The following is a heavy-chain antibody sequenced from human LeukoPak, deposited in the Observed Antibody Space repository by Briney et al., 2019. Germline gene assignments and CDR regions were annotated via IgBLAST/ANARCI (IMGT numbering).Heavy chain of an antibody. Sequence: SETLSLTCTVSGGSISSYYWSWIRQPPGKGLEWIGYIYYRGSSNYNPSLKSRLTISVDTSKNQFSLKVISVTAADTAVYYCARGRTGYSSGWYVRYFDYWGRGTLVTVSS. CDR2: IYYRGSS. CDR3: ARGRTGYSSGWYVRYFDY. V-gene: IGHV4-59*01. CDR1: GGSISSYY. J-gene: IGHJ4*02. D-gene: IGHD6-19*01.